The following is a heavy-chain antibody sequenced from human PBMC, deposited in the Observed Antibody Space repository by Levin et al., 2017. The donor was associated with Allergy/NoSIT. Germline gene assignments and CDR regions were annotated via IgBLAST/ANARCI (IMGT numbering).Heavy chain of an antibody. CDR3: ARGRITMVRARIDY. D-gene: IGHD3-10*01. CDR2: INHSGST. Sequence: SQTLSLTCAVYGGSFSGYYWSWIRQPPGKGLEWIGEINHSGSTNYNPSLKSRVTISVDTSKNQFSLKLSSVTAADTAVYYCARGRITMVRARIDYWGQGTLVTVSS. CDR1: GGSFSGYY. V-gene: IGHV4-34*01. J-gene: IGHJ4*02.